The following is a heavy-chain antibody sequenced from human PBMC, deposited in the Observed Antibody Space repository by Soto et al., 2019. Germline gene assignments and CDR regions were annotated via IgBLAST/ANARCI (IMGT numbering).Heavy chain of an antibody. CDR1: GFTFSSYG. D-gene: IGHD3-3*01. CDR3: ARESVDFWGGYGRLRLENYYGMDV. CDR2: IWYDGSNK. V-gene: IGHV3-33*01. J-gene: IGHJ6*02. Sequence: GGSLRLSCAASGFTFSSYGMHWVRQAPGKGLEWVAVIWYDGSNKYYADSVKGRFTISRDNSKNTLYLQMNSLRAEDTAVYYCARESVDFWGGYGRLRLENYYGMDVWGQGTTVTVSS.